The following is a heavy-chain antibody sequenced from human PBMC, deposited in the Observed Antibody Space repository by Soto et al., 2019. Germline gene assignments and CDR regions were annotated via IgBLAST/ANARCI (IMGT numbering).Heavy chain of an antibody. V-gene: IGHV3-23*01. Sequence: EVQLLESGGGLVQPGGSLRLSCAASGFTFSSYAMSWVRQAPGKGLEWVSAISGSGGSTYYADSVKGRFTISRDNSKTTLYLRMNSLRAEDTAVYYCAIRPARGLMVYATPVDYWGQGSLVTVSS. CDR2: ISGSGGST. J-gene: IGHJ4*02. CDR1: GFTFSSYA. D-gene: IGHD2-8*01. CDR3: AIRPARGLMVYATPVDY.